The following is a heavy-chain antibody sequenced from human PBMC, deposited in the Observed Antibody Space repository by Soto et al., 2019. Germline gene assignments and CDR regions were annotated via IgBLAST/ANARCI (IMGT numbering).Heavy chain of an antibody. V-gene: IGHV2-5*02. CDR3: AHEAGIYGAAAVDYGMDV. Sequence: QITLKESGPTLVKPTQTLTLTCTCSGFSLSSNGVGVGWIRQPPGKALEWLAIIYWDDDKRYSPSLKSRLTITKDTSKHQVVLTMTNMDPVATATYYCAHEAGIYGAAAVDYGMDVGGQGNTVTVAS. D-gene: IGHD4-17*01. CDR2: IYWDDDK. J-gene: IGHJ6*02. CDR1: GFSLSSNGVG.